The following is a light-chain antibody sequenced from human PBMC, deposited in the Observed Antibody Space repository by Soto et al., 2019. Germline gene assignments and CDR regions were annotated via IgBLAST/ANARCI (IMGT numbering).Light chain of an antibody. CDR3: AAWDDSLSGRV. CDR2: RND. J-gene: IGLJ3*02. V-gene: IGLV1-47*02. Sequence: QSVLTQPPSASGTPGQRVTISCSGSGSNIGSHDVYWYQHLPGTAPKVLIYRNDQRPSGVPDRFSASRSGTSASLVISGLRSEDEADYYCAAWDDSLSGRVFGGGTKLTVL. CDR1: GSNIGSHD.